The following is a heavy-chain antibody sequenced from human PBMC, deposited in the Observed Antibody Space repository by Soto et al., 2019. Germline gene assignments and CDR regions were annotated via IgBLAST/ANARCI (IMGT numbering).Heavy chain of an antibody. J-gene: IGHJ6*02. V-gene: IGHV1-18*04. CDR2: ISAYNGNT. CDR1: GYTFTSYG. CDR3: AGQNSYYYYYGMDV. Sequence: QVQLVQSGAEVKKPGASVKVSCKASGYTFTSYGISWVRQAPGQGLEWMGWISAYNGNTNYAQKLQGRVTMTRDTSISTAYMELSRLRSDDTAVYYCAGQNSYYYYYGMDVWGQGTTVTVSS.